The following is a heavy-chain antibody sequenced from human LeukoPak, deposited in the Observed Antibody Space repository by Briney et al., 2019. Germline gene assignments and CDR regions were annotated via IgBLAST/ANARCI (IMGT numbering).Heavy chain of an antibody. CDR3: ARSAWTCDY. J-gene: IGHJ4*02. Sequence: TSETLSLTCTVSGGSISGYYWSWIRQPPGKGLEWIGYIYYSGNTIYNPSLKSRVTISVDTSKNQFSLDLSSVTAADTALYYCARSAWTCDYWGQGIPVTVSS. D-gene: IGHD3/OR15-3a*01. CDR1: GGSISGYY. CDR2: IYYSGNT. V-gene: IGHV4-59*01.